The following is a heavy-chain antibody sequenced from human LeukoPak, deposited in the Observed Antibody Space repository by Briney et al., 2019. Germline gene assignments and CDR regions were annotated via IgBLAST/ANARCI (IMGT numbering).Heavy chain of an antibody. J-gene: IGHJ4*02. V-gene: IGHV1-46*01. Sequence: ASVKVSCKASGYTFTSYYMHWVRQAPGQGLEWMGIINPSGGSTSYAQKVQGRVTMTRDTSTSTAYMELSSLRSEETAVYYCATAPPSRQGAADGTLDYWGQGTLVTVSS. CDR2: INPSGGST. D-gene: IGHD6-13*01. CDR1: GYTFTSYY. CDR3: ATAPPSRQGAADGTLDY.